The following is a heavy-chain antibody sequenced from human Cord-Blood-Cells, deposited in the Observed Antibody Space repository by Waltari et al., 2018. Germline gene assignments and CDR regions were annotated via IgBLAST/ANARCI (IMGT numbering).Heavy chain of an antibody. Sequence: QVQLVQSGAEVKKPGSSVKVSCKASGGTFSSYAISWVRQAPGQGLEWMGGIIPIFGTANYAQKVQGRVTITADKSTSTAYMELSSLRSEDTAVYYCARDIRKISDSSGYFRYGMDVWGQGTTVTVSS. J-gene: IGHJ6*02. D-gene: IGHD3-22*01. CDR2: IIPIFGTA. CDR3: ARDIRKISDSSGYFRYGMDV. V-gene: IGHV1-69*06. CDR1: GGTFSSYA.